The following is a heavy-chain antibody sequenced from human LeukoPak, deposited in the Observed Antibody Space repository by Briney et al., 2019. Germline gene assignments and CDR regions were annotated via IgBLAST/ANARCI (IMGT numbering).Heavy chain of an antibody. D-gene: IGHD1-26*01. CDR2: IYSGGST. J-gene: IGHJ3*02. CDR3: AHSRELLLDAFDI. V-gene: IGHV3-66*01. CDR1: GFTVSSNY. Sequence: PGGSLRLSCAASGFTVSSNYMSWVRQAPEKGLEWVSVIYSGGSTYYADSVKGRFTISRDNSKNTLYLQMNSLRAEDTAVYYCAHSRELLLDAFDIWGQGTMVTAST.